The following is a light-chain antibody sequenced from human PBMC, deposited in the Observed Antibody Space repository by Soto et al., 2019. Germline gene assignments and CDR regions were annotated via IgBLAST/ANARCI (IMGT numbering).Light chain of an antibody. CDR2: DVS. CDR1: SSDVGGYNY. Sequence: QSVLTQPASVSGSPGQSITISCTGTSSDVGGYNYVSWYQQHPGKAPKLMIYDVSNRPSGVSNRFSGSKSGNTASLTISGLKAEDEADYDCSSYTSSSPLVFGGGTTLTVL. CDR3: SSYTSSSPLV. V-gene: IGLV2-14*01. J-gene: IGLJ3*02.